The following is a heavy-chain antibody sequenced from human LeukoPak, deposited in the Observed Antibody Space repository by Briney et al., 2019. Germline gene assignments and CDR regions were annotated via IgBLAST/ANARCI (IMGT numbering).Heavy chain of an antibody. J-gene: IGHJ3*02. V-gene: IGHV1-2*04. CDR1: GYTFTGYY. D-gene: IGHD1-26*01. CDR3: ARDVQVRSGTPTENAFDI. Sequence: ASVKVSCKASGYTFTGYYVHWVRQAPGQGLEWMGWINPNSGGTNYAQKFQGWVTMTRDTSISTAYMELSRLRSDDTAVYYCARDVQVRSGTPTENAFDIWGQGTMVTVSS. CDR2: INPNSGGT.